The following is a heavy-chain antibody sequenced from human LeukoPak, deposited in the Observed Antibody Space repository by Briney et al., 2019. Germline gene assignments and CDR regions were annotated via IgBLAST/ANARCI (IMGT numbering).Heavy chain of an antibody. D-gene: IGHD3-22*01. CDR2: IKSKTDGGTT. V-gene: IGHV3-15*07. CDR1: GFTCSNAW. J-gene: IGHJ4*02. Sequence: GGSLGLSCAASGFTCSNAWMNWVRQAPGKGLEWVGRIKSKTDGGTTDYAAPVKGRFTISRDDSKNTLYLQMNSLKTEDTAVYYCTTDNYYDSSGYYSNGYWGQGTLVTVSS. CDR3: TTDNYYDSSGYYSNGY.